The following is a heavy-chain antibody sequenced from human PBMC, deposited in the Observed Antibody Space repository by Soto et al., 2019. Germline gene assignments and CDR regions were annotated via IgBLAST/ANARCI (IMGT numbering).Heavy chain of an antibody. CDR2: ISSDGDVI. J-gene: IGHJ6*02. CDR1: GFAFSTHW. CDR3: ARDPDHYSYYGLDV. V-gene: IGHV3-74*03. Sequence: EVQLVESGGGLVQPGGSLRLSCTASGFAFSTHWMHWVRQAPGKGLVWVSRISSDGDVISYADSVKGRFIISRDNAKNTLYLQMNSLRVGDTALYYCARDPDHYSYYGLDVWGQGTTVTVS.